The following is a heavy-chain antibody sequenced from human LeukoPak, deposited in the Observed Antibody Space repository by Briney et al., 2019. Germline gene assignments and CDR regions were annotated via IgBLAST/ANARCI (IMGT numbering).Heavy chain of an antibody. V-gene: IGHV1-69*06. Sequence: GASVKVSCKAPGGTFSSYAISWVRQAPGQGLEWMGGIIPIFGTANYAQKFQGRVTITADKSTSTAYMELSSLRSEDTAVYYCARDRVGLAVAGTVGNAFDYWGQGTLVTVSS. CDR2: IIPIFGTA. CDR3: ARDRVGLAVAGTVGNAFDY. CDR1: GGTFSSYA. D-gene: IGHD6-19*01. J-gene: IGHJ4*02.